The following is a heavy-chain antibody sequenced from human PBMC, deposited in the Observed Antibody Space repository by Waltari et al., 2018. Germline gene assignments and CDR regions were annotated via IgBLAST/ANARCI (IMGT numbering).Heavy chain of an antibody. V-gene: IGHV3-21*01. CDR3: ASSSRMVATYY. CDR2: ISSSSSYI. Sequence: EVQLVESGGNLIQPGGSLRLSCAASGFTVRTNFISWVRPAPGKGLELVSSISSSSSYIYYADSVKGRFTISRDNAKNSLYLQMNSLRAEDTAVYYCASSSRMVATYYWGQGTLVTVSS. CDR1: GFTVRTNF. D-gene: IGHD5-12*01. J-gene: IGHJ4*02.